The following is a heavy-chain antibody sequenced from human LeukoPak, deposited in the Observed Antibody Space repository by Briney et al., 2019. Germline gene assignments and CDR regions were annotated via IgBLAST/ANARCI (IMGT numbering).Heavy chain of an antibody. V-gene: IGHV3-21*01. CDR2: ISSSSSYI. J-gene: IGHJ3*02. Sequence: GGSLRLSCAASGFTFSSYAMSWARQAPGKGLEWVSSISSSSSYIYYADSVKGRFTISRDNAKNSLYLQMNSLRAEDTAVYYCARVSAGRLHDAFDIWGQGTMVTVSS. CDR3: ARVSAGRLHDAFDI. CDR1: GFTFSSYA.